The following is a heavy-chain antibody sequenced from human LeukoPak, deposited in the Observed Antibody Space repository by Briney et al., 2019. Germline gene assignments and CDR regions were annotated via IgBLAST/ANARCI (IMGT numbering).Heavy chain of an antibody. V-gene: IGHV4-39*07. J-gene: IGHJ4*02. CDR3: ARGSSKITIFGAVIRSFDY. CDR2: IYYSGST. D-gene: IGHD3-3*01. Sequence: SETLSLTCTVSGGSISSSSYYWGWIRQPPGKGLEWIGSIYYSGSTYYNPSLKSRVTISVDTSKNQFSLKLSSVTAADTAVYYCARGSSKITIFGAVIRSFDYWGQGALVTVSS. CDR1: GGSISSSSYY.